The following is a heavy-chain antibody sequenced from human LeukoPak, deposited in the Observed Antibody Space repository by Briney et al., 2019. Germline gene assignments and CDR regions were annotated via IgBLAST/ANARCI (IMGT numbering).Heavy chain of an antibody. J-gene: IGHJ2*01. V-gene: IGHV3-23*01. CDR2: ITGSSTWT. CDR3: ARELVSSGTGYFDL. D-gene: IGHD3-10*01. Sequence: GASLRLSCEASGFTFGNFGMTWVRQAPGKGLQWVSGITGSSTWTYYAASVKGRFTVSRDNSQNTLHLQMNSLRADDTAVYYCARELVSSGTGYFDLWGRGTLVTVSS. CDR1: GFTFGNFG.